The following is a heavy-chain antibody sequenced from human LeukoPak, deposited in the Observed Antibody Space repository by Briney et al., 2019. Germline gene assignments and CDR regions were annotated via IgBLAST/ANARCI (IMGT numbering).Heavy chain of an antibody. CDR1: GFTFSSFS. CDR2: ISSSSGSI. V-gene: IGHV3-48*04. CDR3: ARGISSGSNWFDR. D-gene: IGHD6-19*01. J-gene: IGHJ5*02. Sequence: GGSLRLSCAASGFTFSSFSLNWVRQAPGKGLEWVSYISSSSGSIYYADSVQGRFTISRDNAKKSLYLQMNSLRAEDTAVYYCARGISSGSNWFDRWGQGTLVTVSA.